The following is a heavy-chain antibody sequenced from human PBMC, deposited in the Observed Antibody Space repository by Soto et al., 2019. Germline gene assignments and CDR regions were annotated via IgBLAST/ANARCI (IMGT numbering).Heavy chain of an antibody. D-gene: IGHD2-2*01. V-gene: IGHV1-69*06. J-gene: IGHJ4*02. CDR1: GGTFNSYL. Sequence: QVQLVQSGAEVKNPGSSVKVSCKTSGGTFNSYLIDWVRQAPGQGLEWMGGIIPAFGTAKYAQKFQGRVTITADKSTTTAYMELRTLTSEDTAVYYCARGLDQPPVGLYFDTWGQGTLDTVSS. CDR2: IIPAFGTA. CDR3: ARGLDQPPVGLYFDT.